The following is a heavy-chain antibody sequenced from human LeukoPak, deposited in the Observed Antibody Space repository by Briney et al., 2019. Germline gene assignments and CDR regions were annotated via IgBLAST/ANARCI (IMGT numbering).Heavy chain of an antibody. CDR1: GFTFSKSW. CDR3: ARARYYFDY. Sequence: GGSLRLSCEASGFTFSKSWMTWVRQAPGKGLEWVSVIYSGGSTYYADSVKGRFTISRDNSKYTLYLQMNSLRAEDTAVYYCARARYYFDYWGQGTLVTVSS. J-gene: IGHJ4*02. V-gene: IGHV3-66*01. CDR2: IYSGGST.